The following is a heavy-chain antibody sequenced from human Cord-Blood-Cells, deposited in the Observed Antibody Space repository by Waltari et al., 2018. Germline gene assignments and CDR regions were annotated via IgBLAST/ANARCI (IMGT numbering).Heavy chain of an antibody. J-gene: IGHJ4*02. D-gene: IGHD3-10*01. CDR1: GGSISSSSYY. Sequence: QLQLQGSGPGLVKPSETLSLTCTVSGGSISSSSYYWGWIRQPPGKGLEWIGSIYYMGSTYSNPSLKMRVTISVDTSKNQFSLKLSSVTAADTAVYYCRGVRGVKDYWGQGTLVTVSS. V-gene: IGHV4-39*01. CDR3: RGVRGVKDY. CDR2: IYYMGST.